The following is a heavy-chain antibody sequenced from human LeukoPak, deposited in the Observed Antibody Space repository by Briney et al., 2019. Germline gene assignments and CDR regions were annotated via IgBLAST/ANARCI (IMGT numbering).Heavy chain of an antibody. Sequence: GGSLRLSCEPSGFTFSSYGMHWVRQAPGKGLEWVAVIWFDGTNKFYADSVKGRFTISRDNSKNTLYLQMNSLRAEDTAVYYCARDRRYCSSTSCYYPYYYGMDVWGQGTTVTVSS. V-gene: IGHV3-33*01. J-gene: IGHJ6*02. CDR2: IWFDGTNK. D-gene: IGHD2-2*01. CDR3: ARDRRYCSSTSCYYPYYYGMDV. CDR1: GFTFSSYG.